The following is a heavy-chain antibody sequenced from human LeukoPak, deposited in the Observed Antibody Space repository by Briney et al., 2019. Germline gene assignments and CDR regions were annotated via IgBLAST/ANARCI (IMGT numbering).Heavy chain of an antibody. D-gene: IGHD3-16*01. V-gene: IGHV3-74*01. Sequence: GSLRLSCAASGFTFSSYWMHWVRQAPGKGLVWVSRINTDGSSTSYADSVKGRFTISRDNAKNTLYLQMNSLRAEDTAVYYCARGGLWYYGMDVWGQGTTVTVS. CDR2: INTDGSST. CDR3: ARGGLWYYGMDV. J-gene: IGHJ6*02. CDR1: GFTFSSYW.